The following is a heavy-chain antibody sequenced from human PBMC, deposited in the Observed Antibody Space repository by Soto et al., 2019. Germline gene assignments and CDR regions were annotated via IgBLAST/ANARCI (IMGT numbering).Heavy chain of an antibody. V-gene: IGHV3-23*01. CDR3: AKVANVGVVLEYFDH. J-gene: IGHJ4*02. D-gene: IGHD3-3*01. CDR1: GFNFANYA. Sequence: EVQLLESGGGLVQPGGSLRLSCGSSGFNFANYAMGWVRQAPGKGLEWVSGISSTGRRTYYADSVRDRFSISRDNSKNTVDLQINSLRAEDTAVYYCAKVANVGVVLEYFDHWGQGSLVTVSS. CDR2: ISSTGRRT.